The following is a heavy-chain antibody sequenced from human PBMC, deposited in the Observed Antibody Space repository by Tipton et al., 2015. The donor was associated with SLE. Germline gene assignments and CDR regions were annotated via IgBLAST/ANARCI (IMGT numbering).Heavy chain of an antibody. CDR1: GFTFTNYA. Sequence: SGFTFTNYAMSWVRQAPGQGLGWVSAISGDGGRTYYVDSVKGRFSIVRDNSKYMLYLQMNSLRVEDTAVYYCARGIWFGDLLGSACDIWGQGTMVSVSS. D-gene: IGHD3-10*01. J-gene: IGHJ3*02. CDR3: ARGIWFGDLLGSACDI. V-gene: IGHV3-23*01. CDR2: ISGDGGRT.